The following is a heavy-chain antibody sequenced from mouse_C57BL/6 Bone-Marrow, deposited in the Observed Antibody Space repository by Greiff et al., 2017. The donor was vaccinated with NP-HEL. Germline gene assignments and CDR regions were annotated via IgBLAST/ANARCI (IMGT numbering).Heavy chain of an antibody. D-gene: IGHD1-1*01. CDR2: ISYDGSN. CDR1: GYSITSGYY. V-gene: IGHV3-6*01. J-gene: IGHJ2*01. CDR3: VNYGSSFDY. Sequence: EVKLQESGPGLVKPSQSLSLTCSVTGYSITSGYYWNWIRQFPGNKLEWMGYISYDGSNNYNPSLKNRISITRDTSKNQFFLKLNSVTTEDTATYYCVNYGSSFDYWGQGTTLTVSS.